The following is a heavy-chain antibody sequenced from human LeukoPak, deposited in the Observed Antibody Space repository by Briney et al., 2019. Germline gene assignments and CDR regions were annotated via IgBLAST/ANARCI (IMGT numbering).Heavy chain of an antibody. J-gene: IGHJ4*02. CDR2: ISGSGGST. V-gene: IGHV3-23*01. D-gene: IGHD2-2*01. Sequence: PGGSLRLSCAASGFTNSSYAMSWVRQAPGKGLEWVSAISGSGGSTYYADSVKGRFTISRDNSKNTLYLQMNSLRAEDTAVYYCAKHEVVPVSEFDYWGQGTLVTVSS. CDR1: GFTNSSYA. CDR3: AKHEVVPVSEFDY.